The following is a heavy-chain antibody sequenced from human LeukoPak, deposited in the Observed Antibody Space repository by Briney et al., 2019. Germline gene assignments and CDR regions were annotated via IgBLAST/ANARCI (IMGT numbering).Heavy chain of an antibody. Sequence: PSETLSLTCTVSGGSISTYYWSWIRQPAGKGLEWIGRIYSSGITNYNPSLRSRVTMSVDTPKNQFSLKLSSVTAADTAVYYCARHGFWFGELSGWFDPWGQGTLVTVSS. D-gene: IGHD3-10*01. CDR1: GGSISTYY. V-gene: IGHV4-4*07. CDR2: IYSSGIT. J-gene: IGHJ5*02. CDR3: ARHGFWFGELSGWFDP.